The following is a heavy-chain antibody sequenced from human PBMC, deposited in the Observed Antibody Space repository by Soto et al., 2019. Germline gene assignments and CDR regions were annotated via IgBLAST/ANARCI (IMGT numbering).Heavy chain of an antibody. V-gene: IGHV5-51*01. CDR3: ARQRLWGTSGYYYFEN. D-gene: IGHD3-22*01. CDR1: GHIFSNYW. CDR2: IYPGDSDT. Sequence: GESLDTSCKCSGHIFSNYWIGWVRQMPGKGLEWVGIIYPGDSDTRYSPSFQGQVTITVDKSINTAYLQWSSLKASDTAIYYCARQRLWGTSGYYYFENWGQGTLVTVSS. J-gene: IGHJ4*02.